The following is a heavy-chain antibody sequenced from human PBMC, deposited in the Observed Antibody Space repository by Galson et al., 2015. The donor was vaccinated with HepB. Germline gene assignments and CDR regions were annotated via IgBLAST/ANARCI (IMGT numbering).Heavy chain of an antibody. CDR3: TKETAARSFDY. D-gene: IGHD6-6*01. CDR2: ISYDGSIK. CDR1: GFTFSNYA. Sequence: SLRLSCAASGFTFSNYAMHWVRQAPGKGLEWVAVISYDGSIKYYTDSVKGRFTISRDNSKSTLYLQMNSLRAEDTAVYCCTKETAARSFDYWGQGTLVTVSS. J-gene: IGHJ4*02. V-gene: IGHV3-30*04.